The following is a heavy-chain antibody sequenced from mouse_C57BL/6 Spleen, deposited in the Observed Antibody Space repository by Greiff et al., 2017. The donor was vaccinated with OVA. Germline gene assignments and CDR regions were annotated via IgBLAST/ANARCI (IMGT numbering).Heavy chain of an antibody. CDR1: GYTFTSYW. J-gene: IGHJ3*01. V-gene: IGHV1-5*01. CDR3: ARGTITTVVAPFAY. Sequence: VQLKQSGTVLARPGASVKMSCKTSGYTFTSYWMHWVKQRPGQGLEWIGAIYPGNSDTSYNQKFKGKAKLTAVTSASTAYMELSSLTNEDSAVYYGARGTITTVVAPFAYWGQGTLVTVSA. D-gene: IGHD1-1*01. CDR2: IYPGNSDT.